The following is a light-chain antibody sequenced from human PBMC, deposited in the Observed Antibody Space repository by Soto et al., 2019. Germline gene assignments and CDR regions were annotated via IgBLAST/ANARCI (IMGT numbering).Light chain of an antibody. V-gene: IGLV1-40*01. J-gene: IGLJ1*01. CDR1: SSNIGAHYD. CDR2: GNS. Sequence: QSALTQPPSVSGAPGQRVTISCTGSSSNIGAHYDVHWYQQLPGTAPKLLIYGNSNRPSGVPDRFSGSKSGTSASLAITGLQAEDEADYYCCSYAGSYTFVFGTGTKVTVL. CDR3: CSYAGSYTFV.